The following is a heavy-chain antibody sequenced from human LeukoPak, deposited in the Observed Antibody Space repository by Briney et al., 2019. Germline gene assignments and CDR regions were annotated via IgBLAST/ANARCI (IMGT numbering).Heavy chain of an antibody. V-gene: IGHV4-31*01. CDR3: ARDGALGYCSGGSCFNWFDP. J-gene: IGHJ5*02. CDR1: GRSISSGGYY. CDR2: IYYSVST. D-gene: IGHD2-15*01. Sequence: PSETLSLTCTVSGRSISSGGYYWSWFRQHPGKGLEWLGYIYYSVSTCYNPSLKRLVNISVDTSKNQFSLKRSSVTAADTAVYYGARDGALGYCSGGSCFNWFDPWGQGTLVTVSS.